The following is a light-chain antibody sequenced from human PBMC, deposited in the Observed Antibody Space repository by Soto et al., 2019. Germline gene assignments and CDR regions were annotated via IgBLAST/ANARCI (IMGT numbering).Light chain of an antibody. J-gene: IGKJ1*01. CDR3: QRYDDWPET. V-gene: IGKV3-15*01. CDR2: DAS. Sequence: EKVMTQSPATLSVSPGERATLSYRASQSVSSYLAWYQQKPGQAPRLLIYDASTSATGVPARFSGSGSGTEFTLPILSLQAVDLAEYYCQRYDDWPETFGQGTKVEIK. CDR1: QSVSSY.